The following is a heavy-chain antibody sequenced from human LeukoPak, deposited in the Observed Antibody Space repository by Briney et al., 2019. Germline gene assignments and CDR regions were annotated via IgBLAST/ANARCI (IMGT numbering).Heavy chain of an antibody. CDR3: ARDWGSSTHLSNYYYYYGMDV. CDR1: GFTFSSYG. V-gene: IGHV3-33*01. Sequence: GRSLRLSCAASGFTFSSYGMHWVRQAPGKGLEWVAVIWYDGSNKYYADSVKGRFTISRDNSKNTLYLQMNSLRAEDTAVYYCARDWGSSTHLSNYYYYYGMDVWGQGTTVTVSS. D-gene: IGHD6-13*01. CDR2: IWYDGSNK. J-gene: IGHJ6*02.